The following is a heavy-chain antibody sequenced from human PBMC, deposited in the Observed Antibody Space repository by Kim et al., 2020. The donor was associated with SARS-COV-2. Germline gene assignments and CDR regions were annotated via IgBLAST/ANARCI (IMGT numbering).Heavy chain of an antibody. CDR3: AKGLTTVTRTLYNWFDP. CDR1: GFTFSSYA. D-gene: IGHD4-17*01. J-gene: IGHJ5*02. Sequence: GGSLRLSCAASGFTFSSYAMSWVRQAPGKGLEWVSAISGSGGSTYYADSVKGRFTISRDNSKNTLYLQMNSLRAEDTAVYYCAKGLTTVTRTLYNWFDPWGQGTLVTVSS. CDR2: ISGSGGST. V-gene: IGHV3-23*01.